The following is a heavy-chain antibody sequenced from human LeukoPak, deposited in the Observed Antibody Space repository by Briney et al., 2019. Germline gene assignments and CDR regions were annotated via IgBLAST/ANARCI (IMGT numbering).Heavy chain of an antibody. D-gene: IGHD3-16*01. CDR1: GYNFISYR. J-gene: IGHJ4*02. CDR2: IYPGDSNT. V-gene: IGHV5-51*01. CDR3: ARLDYVWGSYDY. Sequence: GESLKISCKGSGYNFISYRIGWVRPMPGKGLQWMGLIYPGDSNTRYSPSFQGQVTISADKSISTAYLQWSSLKASDTATYYCARLDYVWGSYDYWGQGTLVTVSS.